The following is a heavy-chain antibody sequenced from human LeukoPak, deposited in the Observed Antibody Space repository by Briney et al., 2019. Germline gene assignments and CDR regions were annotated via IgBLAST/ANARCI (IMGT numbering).Heavy chain of an antibody. D-gene: IGHD2-8*02. CDR1: GFTFSSYS. CDR2: ISSSSSHT. V-gene: IGHV3-21*01. J-gene: IGHJ4*02. Sequence: PGGSLRLSCAASGFTFSSYSMNWVRQAPGKGLEWVSSISSSSSHTYYADSLRGRFTISRDNAKNSLYLQMNSLRAEDTAVYHCARTSTGSDYWGQGTLVTVSS. CDR3: ARTSTGSDY.